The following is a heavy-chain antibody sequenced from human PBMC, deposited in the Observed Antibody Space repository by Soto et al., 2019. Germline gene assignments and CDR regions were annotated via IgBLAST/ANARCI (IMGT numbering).Heavy chain of an antibody. D-gene: IGHD3-22*01. CDR3: ASSNGYLVRAF. V-gene: IGHV3-33*01. J-gene: IGHJ4*02. CDR2: IWYDGSNK. CDR1: GFTFSSYG. Sequence: GGSLRLSCAASGFTFSSYGMHWVRQAPGKGLEWVAVIWYDGSNKYYADSVKGRFTISRDNSKNTLYLQMNSLRAEDTAVYYCASSNGYLVRAFWGQGTPVTVSS.